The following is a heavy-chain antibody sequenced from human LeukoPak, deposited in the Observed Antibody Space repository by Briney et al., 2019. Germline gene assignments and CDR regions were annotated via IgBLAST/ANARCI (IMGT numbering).Heavy chain of an antibody. J-gene: IGHJ4*02. V-gene: IGHV3-9*01. D-gene: IGHD4-11*01. CDR2: INWKSDKI. Sequence: GGSLRLTCAGSGYSFDEYAMHWVRQAPGKGLEWVSGINWKSDKIGYADSVKGRFTISRDNSKNTLYLQMNSLRAEDTAVYYCAKAMTKGPPFDYWGQGTLVTVSS. CDR1: GYSFDEYA. CDR3: AKAMTKGPPFDY.